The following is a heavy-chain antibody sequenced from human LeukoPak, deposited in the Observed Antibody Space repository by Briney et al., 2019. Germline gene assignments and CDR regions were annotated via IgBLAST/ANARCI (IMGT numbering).Heavy chain of an antibody. J-gene: IGHJ4*02. CDR2: ISACSGNT. D-gene: IGHD4-17*01. Sequence: ASVKVSCKASGYTFTSHGISWVRQAPGQGLEWMGWISACSGNTNYAQKLQGRVTMTTDTSTSTAYMELRSLRSDDTAVYYCARGAKDYGDYHFDYWGQGTLVTVSS. CDR3: ARGAKDYGDYHFDY. V-gene: IGHV1-18*01. CDR1: GYTFTSHG.